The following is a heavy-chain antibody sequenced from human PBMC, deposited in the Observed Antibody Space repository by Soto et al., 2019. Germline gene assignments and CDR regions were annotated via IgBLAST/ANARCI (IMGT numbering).Heavy chain of an antibody. CDR3: ARGGVLHDAFDI. CDR2: IYYSGST. D-gene: IGHD1-26*01. J-gene: IGHJ3*02. CDR1: GGSISSGGYY. V-gene: IGHV4-31*03. Sequence: SETLSLTCTVSGGSISSGGYYWSWIRQHPGKGLEWIGYIYYSGSTYYNPSLKSRVTISVDTSKNQFSLKLSSVTAADTAVYYCARGGVLHDAFDIWGQGTMVTV.